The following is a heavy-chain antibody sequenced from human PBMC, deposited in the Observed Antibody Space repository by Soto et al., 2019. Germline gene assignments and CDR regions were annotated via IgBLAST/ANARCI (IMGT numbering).Heavy chain of an antibody. CDR2: IWYDGSNK. D-gene: IGHD2-2*02. V-gene: IGHV3-33*01. CDR1: GFTFSSYG. Sequence: QLQLVESGGGVVQPGRSLRLSCAASGFTFSSYGMHWVRQAPGKGLEWVAVIWYDGSNKYYADSVKGRFIISRDNSKKTLYLQMNSLRAEDTAVYYCARELGYCSSISCYKGYYGMDVWGPCTTVTVS. J-gene: IGHJ6*02. CDR3: ARELGYCSSISCYKGYYGMDV.